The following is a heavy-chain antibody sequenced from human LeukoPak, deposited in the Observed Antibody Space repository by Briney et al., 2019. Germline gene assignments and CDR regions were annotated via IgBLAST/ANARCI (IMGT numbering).Heavy chain of an antibody. CDR1: GFTFSDYY. J-gene: IGHJ4*02. D-gene: IGHD3-3*01. CDR3: ARNTLYYDFWSGIFDY. Sequence: GGSLRLSCAASGFTFSDYYMSWIRQAPGKGLEWVSSISSSGSTIYYADSVKGRFTISRDNAKNSLYLQMNSLRAEDTAVYYCARNTLYYDFWSGIFDYWGQGTLVTVSS. CDR2: ISSSGSTI. V-gene: IGHV3-11*01.